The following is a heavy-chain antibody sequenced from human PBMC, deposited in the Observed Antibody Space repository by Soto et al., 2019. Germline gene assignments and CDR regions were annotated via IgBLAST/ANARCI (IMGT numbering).Heavy chain of an antibody. D-gene: IGHD6-13*01. J-gene: IGHJ4*02. Sequence: GASVKVSCKASGGTFSSYTISWVRQAPGQGLEWMGRIIPILGIANYAQKFQGRVTITADKSTSTAYMELSSLRSEDTAVYYCARAEKPYSSSWKPFDYWGQGTLVTVSS. CDR2: IIPILGIA. V-gene: IGHV1-69*02. CDR1: GGTFSSYT. CDR3: ARAEKPYSSSWKPFDY.